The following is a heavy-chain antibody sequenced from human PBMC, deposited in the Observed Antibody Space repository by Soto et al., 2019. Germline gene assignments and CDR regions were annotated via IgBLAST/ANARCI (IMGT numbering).Heavy chain of an antibody. CDR2: ITWNSGSI. V-gene: IGHV3-9*01. CDR1: GFTFHNYA. CDR3: AIFRTVTTPFDY. J-gene: IGHJ4*02. D-gene: IGHD4-17*01. Sequence: EVQLVESGGGLVQPGRSLRLSCAASGFTFHNYAMHWVRQAPGKGLEWVSGITWNSGSIGYVDSVKGRFTISRDNAKNSLYLQMNSLRAEDTALYYCAIFRTVTTPFDYWGQGTLVTVSS.